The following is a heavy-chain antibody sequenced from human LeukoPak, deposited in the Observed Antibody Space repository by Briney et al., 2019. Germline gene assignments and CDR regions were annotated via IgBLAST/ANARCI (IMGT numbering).Heavy chain of an antibody. CDR1: GGSIGSSSYY. D-gene: IGHD6-13*01. CDR2: IYYSGST. Sequence: SETLSLTCTVSGGSIGSSSYYWGWIRQPPGKGLEWIGSIYYSGSTYYNPSLKSRVTISVDTSKNQFSLKLSSVTAADTAVYYCARQGGIAAAGTFDYWGQGTLVTVSS. J-gene: IGHJ4*02. V-gene: IGHV4-39*01. CDR3: ARQGGIAAAGTFDY.